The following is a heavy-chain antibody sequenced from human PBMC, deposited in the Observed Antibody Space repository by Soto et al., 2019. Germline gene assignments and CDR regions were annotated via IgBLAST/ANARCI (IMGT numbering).Heavy chain of an antibody. V-gene: IGHV3-23*01. D-gene: IGHD1-26*01. J-gene: IGHJ4*02. CDR2: ISGSGGST. Sequence: HPGGSLRLSCAASGFTFSSYAMSWVRQAPGKGLEWVSAISGSGGSTYYADSVKGRFTISRDNSKDTLYLQMNSLRAEDTAVYYCAKDMRSYRGSYPTVDYWGQGTLVTVSS. CDR1: GFTFSSYA. CDR3: AKDMRSYRGSYPTVDY.